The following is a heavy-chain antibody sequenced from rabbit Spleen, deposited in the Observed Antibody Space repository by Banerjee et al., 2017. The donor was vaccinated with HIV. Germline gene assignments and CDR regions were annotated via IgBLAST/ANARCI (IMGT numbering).Heavy chain of an antibody. V-gene: IGHV1S40*01. J-gene: IGHJ6*01. CDR1: GFDFSSSYY. D-gene: IGHD8-1*01. Sequence: QSLEESGGDLVKPGTSLTLTCTASGFDFSSSYYMCWVRQAPGKGLEWIVCIDTGSSGFTYFASWAKGRFTISKTSSTTVTLQMTSLTAADTATYFCARDTGSSFSSYGMDLWGQGTLVTVS. CDR3: ARDTGSSFSSYGMDL. CDR2: IDTGSSGFT.